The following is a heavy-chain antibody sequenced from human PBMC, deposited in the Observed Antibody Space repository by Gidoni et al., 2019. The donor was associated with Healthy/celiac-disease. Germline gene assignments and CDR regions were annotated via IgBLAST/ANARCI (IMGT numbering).Heavy chain of an antibody. Sequence: QVQLVQSGAEVKQPGASVKVSCKASGYTFTSYYMHWVRQAPGQGLEWMGIINPRGGSTSYAQKFQGRVTMTRDTSTSTVYMELSSLGSEDTAVYYWARVAPPSGFDYWGQGTLVTVSS. CDR3: ARVAPPSGFDY. D-gene: IGHD3-10*01. V-gene: IGHV1-46*01. CDR1: GYTFTSYY. J-gene: IGHJ4*02. CDR2: INPRGGST.